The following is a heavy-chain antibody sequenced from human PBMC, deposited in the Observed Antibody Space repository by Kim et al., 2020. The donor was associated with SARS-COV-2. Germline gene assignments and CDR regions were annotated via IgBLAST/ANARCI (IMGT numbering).Heavy chain of an antibody. D-gene: IGHD6-13*01. J-gene: IGHJ4*02. CDR3: ARAGGTSWYDY. CDR1: GFTFTTYG. CDR2: IWHDGSNK. V-gene: IGHV3-33*01. Sequence: GRSLRLSCAASGFTFTTYGMHWVRQAPGKGLEWVAVIWHDGSNKYYADSVKGRFTIYRDDSKNTLCLQMDSLRAEDTAVYYCARAGGTSWYDYWGQGTLVTVSS.